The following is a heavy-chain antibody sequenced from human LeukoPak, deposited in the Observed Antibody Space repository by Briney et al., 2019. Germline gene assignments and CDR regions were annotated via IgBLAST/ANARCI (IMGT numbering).Heavy chain of an antibody. Sequence: PGGSLRLSCGASGFTFTTHWIHWVRQAPGKGLVWVSRIKPDGSDTNYADSVKGRFTISRDNAKNTVYLQMNSLRAEDTAVYYCARGKYGGYSIDYWGQGTLVTVSS. CDR2: IKPDGSDT. V-gene: IGHV3-74*01. CDR3: ARGKYGGYSIDY. J-gene: IGHJ4*02. D-gene: IGHD5-12*01. CDR1: GFTFTTHW.